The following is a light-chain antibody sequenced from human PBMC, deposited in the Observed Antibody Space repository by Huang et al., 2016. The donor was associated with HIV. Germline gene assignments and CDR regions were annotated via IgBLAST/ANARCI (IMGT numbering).Light chain of an antibody. V-gene: IGKV3-11*01. J-gene: IGKJ4*01. CDR3: QERIQWPRLT. CDR2: RAA. CDR1: QNVTDS. Sequence: EIVLTQSPATLSLSPGERATLSCRASQNVTDSLAWYRQKPGQAPSPLIYRAANRATGTPARFSCSGSGTDFTLTISSLEPEDFAIYYCQERIQWPRLTFGGGTKVEIK.